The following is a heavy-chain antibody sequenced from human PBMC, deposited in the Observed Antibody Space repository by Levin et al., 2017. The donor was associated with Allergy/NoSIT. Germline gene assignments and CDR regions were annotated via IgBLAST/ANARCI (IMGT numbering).Heavy chain of an antibody. CDR1: GGSISTTGFY. Sequence: PSETLSLTCTVSGGSISTTGFYWGWIRQPPGTGLEWIGSVYYSGTTWYNASLKSRITISVDTSESQFSLKLTSVTAADTAVYYCARTQESKTYYFDYWGQGTLVTVSS. D-gene: IGHD3-10*01. CDR3: ARTQESKTYYFDY. V-gene: IGHV4-39*01. J-gene: IGHJ4*02. CDR2: VYYSGTT.